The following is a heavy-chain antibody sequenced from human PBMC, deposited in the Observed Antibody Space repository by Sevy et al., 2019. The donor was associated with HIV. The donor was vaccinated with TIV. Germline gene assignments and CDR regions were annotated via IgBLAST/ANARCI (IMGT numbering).Heavy chain of an antibody. CDR3: GTMDYTTRRRFLDY. Sequence: SETLSLTCSVSGGSISSYFWTWVRQSPGKGLEWIGNIYFTGNTDYSPSLKSRVTLSLDTSKSHFSLTLKSVTAADTAYYCGTMDYTTRRRFLDYWGQGTLVTVSS. CDR2: IYFTGNT. D-gene: IGHD3-3*01. CDR1: GGSISSYF. J-gene: IGHJ4*02. V-gene: IGHV4-59*01.